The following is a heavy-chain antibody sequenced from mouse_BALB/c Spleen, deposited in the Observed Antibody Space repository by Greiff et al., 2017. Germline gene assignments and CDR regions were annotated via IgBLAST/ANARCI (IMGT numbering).Heavy chain of an antibody. V-gene: IGHV7-3*02. D-gene: IGHD2-1*01. CDR3: ARSPVYYVACAY. CDR2: IRNKPNGYTT. CDR1: GFTFPDYY. J-gene: IGHJ3*01. Sequence: EVKLQESGGGLVQPGGSLRLSCATSGFTFPDYYMSWVRQPPGKALQWLGLIRNKPNGYTTEYSASVKGRFTIARDNSQSILYLHMNTLRDEDIATYYRARSPVYYVACAYWGQGTLVTVSA.